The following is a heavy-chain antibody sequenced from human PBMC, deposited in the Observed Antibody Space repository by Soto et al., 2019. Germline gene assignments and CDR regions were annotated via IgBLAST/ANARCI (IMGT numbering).Heavy chain of an antibody. CDR1: GFTFGGYA. Sequence: EVQLLESGGGLVQPGGSLRLSCAASGFTFGGYAMSWVRRAPGRGLGWVSVMSGSGVSTYYADSVKGRFIISRDNSKNTLYLQMNSLRAEDTAVYYCAKDGRVLCSTTTCYQLDYWGQGTLVTVSS. CDR2: MSGSGVST. D-gene: IGHD2-2*01. CDR3: AKDGRVLCSTTTCYQLDY. J-gene: IGHJ4*02. V-gene: IGHV3-23*01.